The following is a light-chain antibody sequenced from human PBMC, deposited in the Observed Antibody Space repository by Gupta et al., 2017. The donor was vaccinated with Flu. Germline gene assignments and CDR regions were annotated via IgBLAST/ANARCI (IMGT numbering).Light chain of an antibody. J-gene: IGKJ3*01. Sequence: DIVMTQSPDSLAVSLGERATINCKSSQSVLYSSNNKNYLAWYQQKPGQPPKLLIYWASTRESGVPDRFSGSGSGTXFTLTIXSRQAEDVAVYYCQQEDSTPVTFGXGTKVDIK. V-gene: IGKV4-1*01. CDR2: WAS. CDR3: QQEDSTPVT. CDR1: QSVLYSSNNKNY.